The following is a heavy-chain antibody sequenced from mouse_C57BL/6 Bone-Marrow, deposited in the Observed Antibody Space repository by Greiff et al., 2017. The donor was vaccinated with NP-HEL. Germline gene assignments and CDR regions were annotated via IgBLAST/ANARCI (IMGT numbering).Heavy chain of an antibody. CDR3: ARALRSFWYFDV. CDR1: GYTFTSYW. J-gene: IGHJ1*03. Sequence: QVQLQQPGAELVRPGTSVKLSCKASGYTFTSYWMHWVKQRPGQGLEWIGVIDPSDSYTKYNQKFKGKATLTLDTSASTAYMQLSSLTSEDSAGYYCARALRSFWYFDVWGTGTTVTVSS. CDR2: IDPSDSYT. V-gene: IGHV1-59*01. D-gene: IGHD1-1*01.